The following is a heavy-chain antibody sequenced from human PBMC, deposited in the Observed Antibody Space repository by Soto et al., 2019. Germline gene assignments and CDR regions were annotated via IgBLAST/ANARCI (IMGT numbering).Heavy chain of an antibody. CDR3: ARHSAGHSSSWYLDYYCYGMGV. J-gene: IGHJ6*02. CDR1: GYSFTSYW. Sequence: GESLKISCKGSGYSFTSYWIGWVSQMHGKGLEWMGIIYPGDSDTRYSPSFQGPVTISADKSISTAYLQWSSLKESDTAMYYCARHSAGHSSSWYLDYYCYGMGVCGQGTRFTGFS. CDR2: IYPGDSDT. V-gene: IGHV5-51*01. D-gene: IGHD6-13*01.